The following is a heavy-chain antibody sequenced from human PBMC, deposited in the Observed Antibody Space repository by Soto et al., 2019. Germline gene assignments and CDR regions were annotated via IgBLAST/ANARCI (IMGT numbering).Heavy chain of an antibody. Sequence: GGSLRLSCAASGFTFSSYAMSWVRQAPGKGLEWVSAISGSGGSTYYADSVKGRFTISRDNSKNTLYLQMNSLRAEDTAVYYCAKDSAYCGGDCYYGAFDIWGQGTMVTVSS. D-gene: IGHD2-21*02. J-gene: IGHJ3*02. CDR2: ISGSGGST. V-gene: IGHV3-23*01. CDR1: GFTFSSYA. CDR3: AKDSAYCGGDCYYGAFDI.